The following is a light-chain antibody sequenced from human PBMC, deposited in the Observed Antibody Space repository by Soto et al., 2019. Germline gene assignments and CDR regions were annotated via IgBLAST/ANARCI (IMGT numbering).Light chain of an antibody. CDR3: QQYGSSPLT. CDR1: QSVTNNY. Sequence: EIVLTQSPGTLSLSPGERATLSCRASQSVTNNYLAWYQQKARQAPRLLIYLASNRAAGTPDRFSGSGSGADFTLTINRLEPEDFAVYFCQQYGSSPLTFGQGTKVDIK. CDR2: LAS. V-gene: IGKV3-20*01. J-gene: IGKJ1*01.